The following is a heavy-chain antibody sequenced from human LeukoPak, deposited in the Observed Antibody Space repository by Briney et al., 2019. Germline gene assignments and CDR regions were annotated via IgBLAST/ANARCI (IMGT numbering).Heavy chain of an antibody. CDR3: ARDLKYCTGGMCYFTAVADS. V-gene: IGHV3-20*04. J-gene: IGHJ4*02. Sequence: GGSLRLSCAPSGFIFDHFGMNGVPQVPGKGLEWFAGINWCSTSTNYVDSVRGRFTISRDNAKNSLYLQMNNLRVEDTAFYYCARDLKYCTGGMCYFTAVADSWGQGTLVTVSS. D-gene: IGHD2-8*02. CDR2: INWCSTST. CDR1: GFIFDHFG.